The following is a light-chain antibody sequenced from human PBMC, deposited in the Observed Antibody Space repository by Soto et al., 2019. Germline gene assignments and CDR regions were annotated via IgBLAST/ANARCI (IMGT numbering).Light chain of an antibody. CDR2: VTS. CDR1: QSISSSY. CDR3: QQYGSAPYT. V-gene: IGKV3-20*01. Sequence: EIVLTQSPGTLSLSPGERATLSCRASQSISSSYLAWYQQKPGQAPRLLIYVTSSRATGIPDRFSGSVSATDVALTSSRLEPEDFAVYFCQQYGSAPYTFGQGTKVEI. J-gene: IGKJ2*01.